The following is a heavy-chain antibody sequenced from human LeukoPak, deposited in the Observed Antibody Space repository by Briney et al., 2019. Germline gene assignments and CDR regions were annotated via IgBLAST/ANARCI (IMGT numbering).Heavy chain of an antibody. Sequence: GGSLRLSCAASGFTFSTYSMNWVRQAPGKGLEWVSSITSSSTYIYYTDSLKGRFTISRDNARNSLYLQINSLRAEDTAVYYCAREGQMERGIDYWGQGTLVTVSS. J-gene: IGHJ4*02. CDR1: GFTFSTYS. V-gene: IGHV3-21*01. D-gene: IGHD1-1*01. CDR3: AREGQMERGIDY. CDR2: ITSSSTYI.